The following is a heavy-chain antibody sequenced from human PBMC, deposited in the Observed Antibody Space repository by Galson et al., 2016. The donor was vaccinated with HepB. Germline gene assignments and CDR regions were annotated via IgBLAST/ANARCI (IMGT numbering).Heavy chain of an antibody. V-gene: IGHV1-69*13. CDR3: ARVGEVYDSSGGYGFYLDN. J-gene: IGHJ4*02. Sequence: SVKVSCKASGGSFSSNAISWVRLAPGQGLEWMGGIIPMFGSGNHAQNFQGRVKITADESTRIGYMELSSLRAEDTAVYYCARVGEVYDSSGGYGFYLDNWGQGTLVTVSS. CDR1: GGSFSSNA. CDR2: IIPMFGSG. D-gene: IGHD6-19*01.